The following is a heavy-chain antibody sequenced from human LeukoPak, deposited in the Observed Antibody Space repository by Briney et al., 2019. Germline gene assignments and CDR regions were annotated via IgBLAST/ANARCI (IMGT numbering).Heavy chain of an antibody. V-gene: IGHV1-2*02. Sequence: ASVKVSCKASGYTFTGYYMHWVRQAPGQGLEWMGWINPNSGGTNYAQKFQGRVTMTRDTSISTAYMELSSLRSEDTAVYYCARDDSSGWFNWFDPWGQGTLVTVSS. J-gene: IGHJ5*02. CDR1: GYTFTGYY. CDR3: ARDDSSGWFNWFDP. D-gene: IGHD6-19*01. CDR2: INPNSGGT.